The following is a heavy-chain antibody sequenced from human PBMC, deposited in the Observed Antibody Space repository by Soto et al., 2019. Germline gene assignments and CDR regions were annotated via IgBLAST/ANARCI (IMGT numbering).Heavy chain of an antibody. CDR3: ATSYCGNECQPNRAFYYFGWDV. Sequence: QVQLVQSGAEVRKPGSSVKVSCRASGGTFSDFTVTWVRQAPGQGLEWMGGIIPILEATKYAQTFQDRVTFTADESTSTVFMELSSLRPEDTAVYFCATSYCGNECQPNRAFYYFGWDVWGQGTTVTVSS. CDR2: IIPILEAT. CDR1: GGTFSDFT. J-gene: IGHJ6*02. V-gene: IGHV1-69*01. D-gene: IGHD2-21*01.